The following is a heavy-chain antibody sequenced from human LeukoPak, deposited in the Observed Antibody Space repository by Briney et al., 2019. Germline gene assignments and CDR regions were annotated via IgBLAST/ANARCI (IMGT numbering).Heavy chain of an antibody. CDR1: GFTFSTFA. D-gene: IGHD2-8*02. CDR3: ATYRQVLLPFES. J-gene: IGHJ4*02. CDR2: IFPSGGEI. Sequence: GGPLRLSCAASGFTFSTFAMIWVRQPPGKGLEWVSSIFPSGGEIHYADSVRGRFTISRDNSKSTLSLQMNSLRAEDTAIYYCATYRQVLLPFESWGQGTLVTVSS. V-gene: IGHV3-23*01.